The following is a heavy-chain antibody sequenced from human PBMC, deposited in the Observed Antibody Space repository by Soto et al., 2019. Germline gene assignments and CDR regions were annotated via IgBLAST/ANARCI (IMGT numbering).Heavy chain of an antibody. CDR3: ARGNYDILTGLWSYYYYYMDV. D-gene: IGHD3-9*01. J-gene: IGHJ6*03. V-gene: IGHV4-34*01. CDR1: GGSFSGYY. CDR2: INHSGST. Sequence: SETLSLTCAVYGGSFSGYYWSWIRQPPGKGLEWIGEINHSGSTNYNPSLKSRVTISVDTSKNQFSLKLSSVTAADTAVYYCARGNYDILTGLWSYYYYYMDVWGKGTTVTVSS.